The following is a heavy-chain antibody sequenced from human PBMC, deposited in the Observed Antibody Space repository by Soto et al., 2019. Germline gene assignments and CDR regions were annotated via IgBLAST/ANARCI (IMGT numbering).Heavy chain of an antibody. D-gene: IGHD1-1*01. CDR1: GFTFSSYG. CDR2: IWYDGSNK. V-gene: IGHV3-33*01. CDR3: ARDSSPGLNDSGWYFVL. J-gene: IGHJ2*01. Sequence: QVQLVESGGGVVQPGRSLRLSCAASGFTFSSYGMHWVRQAPGKGLEWVAVIWYDGSNKYYADSVKGRFTISRDNSKNTLYLQMNSLRAEDTAVYYCARDSSPGLNDSGWYFVLWGRGTLVTVSS.